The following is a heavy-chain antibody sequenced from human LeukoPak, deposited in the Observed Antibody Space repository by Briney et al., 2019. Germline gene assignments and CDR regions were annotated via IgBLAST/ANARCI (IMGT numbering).Heavy chain of an antibody. D-gene: IGHD1-1*01. CDR2: ISSNGGST. J-gene: IGHJ3*02. Sequence: GGSLRLSCAASGVTFSSYAMRWVRQAPGKGLEYVSAISSNGGSTYYANSVRGRFTISRDNSKNTLYLQMGSLRAEDMAVYYCASEVESDAFDTWGPGAMVTVSS. CDR1: GVTFSSYA. CDR3: ASEVESDAFDT. V-gene: IGHV3-64*01.